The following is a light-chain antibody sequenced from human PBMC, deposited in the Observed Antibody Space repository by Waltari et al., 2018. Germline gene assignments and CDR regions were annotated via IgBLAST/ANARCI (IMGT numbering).Light chain of an antibody. Sequence: QSALTQPASVSGSPGQSISISCTGTSSDVGGYNYVSWYQQRPGKAPKLMIYDVSQRPLGVSKRFSGYKSGNTASLTISGLQAEDEADYYCSSYTRSSTFVFGIGTKVTVL. J-gene: IGLJ1*01. CDR2: DVS. CDR1: SSDVGGYNY. V-gene: IGLV2-14*03. CDR3: SSYTRSSTFV.